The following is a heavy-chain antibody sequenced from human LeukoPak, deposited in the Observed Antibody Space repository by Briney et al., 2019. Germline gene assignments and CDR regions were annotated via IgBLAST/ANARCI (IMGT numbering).Heavy chain of an antibody. D-gene: IGHD2-21*02. CDR3: ARDDPLRVTATLDY. CDR2: IYTSGST. Sequence: SEPLSLTCTVSGSSSNSNFWSWVRQPPGKGLEWIGRIYTSGSTIYNPSLKSRVTISVDTSKNQFSLRLSSVTAADTAVYYCARDDPLRVTATLDYWGQGTLITVSS. V-gene: IGHV4-4*07. J-gene: IGHJ4*02. CDR1: GSSSNSNF.